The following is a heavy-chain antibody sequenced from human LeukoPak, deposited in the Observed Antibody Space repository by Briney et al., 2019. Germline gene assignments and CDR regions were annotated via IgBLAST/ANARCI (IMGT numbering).Heavy chain of an antibody. CDR2: IYYSGST. V-gene: IGHV4-34*01. CDR3: ARQIQIFHLLSRDYYYGMDV. D-gene: IGHD2-15*01. CDR1: GGSFSGYY. J-gene: IGHJ6*02. Sequence: SETLSLTCAVYGGSFSGYYWSWIRQPPGKGLEWIGSIYYSGSTYYNPSLKSRVTISVDTSKNQFSLKLSSVTAADTAVYYCARQIQIFHLLSRDYYYGMDVWGQGTTVTVSS.